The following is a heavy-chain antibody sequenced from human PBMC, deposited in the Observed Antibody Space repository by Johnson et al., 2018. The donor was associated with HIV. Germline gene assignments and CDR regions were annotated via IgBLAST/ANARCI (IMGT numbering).Heavy chain of an antibody. CDR2: ISYDGSNK. Sequence: QEKLVESGGGVVQPGRSLRLSCAASGFTFSSYAMHWVRQAPGKGLEWVAVISYDGSNKYYADSVKGRFTISSDTSKNTVDLQMNSLRDVDTAVYYCARLRRQKGGGAFDVWGQGTLVTVSS. J-gene: IGHJ3*01. V-gene: IGHV3-30-3*01. CDR1: GFTFSSYA. CDR3: ARLRRQKGGGAFDV. D-gene: IGHD3-16*01.